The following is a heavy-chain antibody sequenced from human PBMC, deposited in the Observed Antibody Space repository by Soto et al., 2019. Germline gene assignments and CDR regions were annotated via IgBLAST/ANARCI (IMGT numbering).Heavy chain of an antibody. D-gene: IGHD3-22*01. CDR1: GYLISSGYY. CDR3: ARDLSSGYDSYYFAY. J-gene: IGHJ4*02. V-gene: IGHV4-38-2*02. Sequence: SETLSLTCSVSGYLISSGYYWGWVRQTPGKGLEWLGSIDYSGKTYKNPSLKSRVSASVDLSQNQFSLNLRSVTAADTDVYFCARDLSSGYDSYYFAYWGQGTLVTVSS. CDR2: IDYSGKT.